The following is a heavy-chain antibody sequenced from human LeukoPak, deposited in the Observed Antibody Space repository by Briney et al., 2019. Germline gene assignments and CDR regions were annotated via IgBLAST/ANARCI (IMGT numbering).Heavy chain of an antibody. V-gene: IGHV3-23*01. J-gene: IGHJ5*01. D-gene: IGHD6-13*01. CDR2: IGGDGM. Sequence: GGSLRLSCAASGFTLSNYAMSWVRQAPGKGLEWVSGIGGDGMFYADSVRGRFTISRDNSKNTLYLQMNSLRGDDTALCYCAKELAAAGNPAYDSWGQGILVTVSS. CDR1: GFTLSNYA. CDR3: AKELAAAGNPAYDS.